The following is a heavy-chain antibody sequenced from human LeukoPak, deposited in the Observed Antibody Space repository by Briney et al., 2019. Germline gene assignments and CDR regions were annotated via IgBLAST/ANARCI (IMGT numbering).Heavy chain of an antibody. V-gene: IGHV3-33*01. D-gene: IGHD1-26*01. CDR1: GFTFSSYG. CDR2: IWYDGSNK. J-gene: IGHJ4*02. Sequence: PGRSLRLSCAASGFTFSSYGMHWVRQAPGKGLEWVAVIWYDGSNKYYADSVKGRFTISRDNSKNTLYLQMNSLRAEDTAVYYCAREQEEWELLYYFDHWGQGTLVTVSS. CDR3: AREQEEWELLYYFDH.